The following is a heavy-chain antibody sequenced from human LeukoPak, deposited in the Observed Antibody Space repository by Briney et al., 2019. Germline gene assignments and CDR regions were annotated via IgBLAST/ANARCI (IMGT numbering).Heavy chain of an antibody. V-gene: IGHV4-30-4*01. CDR2: IYYSGST. D-gene: IGHD3-3*01. CDR3: ARFIPLFGVVTPSSWFDP. J-gene: IGHJ5*02. Sequence: PSQTLSLTCTVSGGSISSGEYYWSWIRQPPGKGLEWIGYIYYSGSTNYNPSLKSRVTISVDTSKNQFSLKLSSVTAADTAVYYCARFIPLFGVVTPSSWFDPWGQGTLVTVSS. CDR1: GGSISSGEYY.